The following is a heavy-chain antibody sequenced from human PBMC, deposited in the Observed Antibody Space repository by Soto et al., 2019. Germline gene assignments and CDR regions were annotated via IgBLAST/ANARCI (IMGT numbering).Heavy chain of an antibody. Sequence: SETLSLACTVSCGSISRGGYYWIWIRQHPEKGLGWIGYIYYSGGTYYNPSLKSRVTISVDTSKNQFSLKLSSVTAADTAVYYSASPVEALLLFRYYPGMAVWGEGTTVTASP. V-gene: IGHV4-31*03. J-gene: IGHJ6*01. D-gene: IGHD2-21*02. CDR1: CGSISRGGYY. CDR3: ASPVEALLLFRYYPGMAV. CDR2: IYYSGGT.